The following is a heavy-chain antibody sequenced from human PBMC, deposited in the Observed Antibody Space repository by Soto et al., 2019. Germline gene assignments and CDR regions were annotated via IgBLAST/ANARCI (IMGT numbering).Heavy chain of an antibody. V-gene: IGHV3-30*18. D-gene: IGHD5-18*01. Sequence: GGSLRLSCAASGFTFSSYGMHWVRQAPGKGLEWVAVISYDGSNKYYADSVKGRFTISRDNSKNTLYLQMNSLRAEDTAVYYCAKDRPSDGYSYGYLAYWGQGTLVTVSS. CDR2: ISYDGSNK. CDR3: AKDRPSDGYSYGYLAY. CDR1: GFTFSSYG. J-gene: IGHJ4*02.